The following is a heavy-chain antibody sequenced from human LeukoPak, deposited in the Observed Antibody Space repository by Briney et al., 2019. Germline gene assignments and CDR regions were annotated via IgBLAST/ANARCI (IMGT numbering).Heavy chain of an antibody. D-gene: IGHD3-22*01. V-gene: IGHV4-39*07. CDR1: GGSISSSSYY. J-gene: IGHJ3*02. Sequence: SETLSLTCTVSGGSISSSSYYWGWIRQPPGKGLEWIGSIYYSGSTYYNPSLKSRVTISVDTSKNQFSLKLSSVTAADTAVYYCARMYYDSSGYFPNAFDIWGQGTMVTVSS. CDR2: IYYSGST. CDR3: ARMYYDSSGYFPNAFDI.